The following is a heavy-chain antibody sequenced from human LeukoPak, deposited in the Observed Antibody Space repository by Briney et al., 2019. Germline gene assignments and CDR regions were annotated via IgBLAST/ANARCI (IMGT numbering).Heavy chain of an antibody. D-gene: IGHD1-26*01. CDR3: ARGLLPFGN. J-gene: IGHJ4*02. V-gene: IGHV3-7*04. CDR1: GFTFSSYW. Sequence: GGSLRLSCAASGFTFSSYWTSWVRQAPGKGLEWVANIKQDGSEKYYVDSVKGRFTISRDNAKNSLYLQMNSLRAEDTAVYYCARGLLPFGNWGQGTLVTVSS. CDR2: IKQDGSEK.